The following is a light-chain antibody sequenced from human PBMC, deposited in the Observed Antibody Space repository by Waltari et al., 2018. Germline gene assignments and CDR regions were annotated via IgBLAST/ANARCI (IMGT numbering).Light chain of an antibody. CDR3: QTGGHGTWV. V-gene: IGLV4-69*01. Sequence: QLVLTQSPSASASLGASVKLTCTLSSGHSTNIIAWLQHQPEKGPRYLMNVNSDGSHNKGVGSPVRVSGSSSGAERYLPIPSLQSEDEADYYCQTGGHGTWVFGGGTRLTVL. CDR2: VNSDGSH. J-gene: IGLJ3*02. CDR1: SGHSTNI.